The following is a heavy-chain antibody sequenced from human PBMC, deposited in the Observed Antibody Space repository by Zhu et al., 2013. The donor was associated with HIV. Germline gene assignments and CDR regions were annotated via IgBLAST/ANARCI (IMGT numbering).Heavy chain of an antibody. CDR3: ARERGATGMDV. V-gene: IGHV1-2*06. J-gene: IGHJ6*02. D-gene: IGHD1-26*01. CDR1: KYPFVGYY. CDR2: INPNTGET. Sequence: QAELLQSPTEVKKPGASVKVSCKASKYPFVGYYMHWMRQAPGQGPEWMGRINPNTGETTYAQKFQGRVSMTRDTSISTAYMELSRLRSDDTAVYYCARERGATGMDVWGRGTTVTVSS.